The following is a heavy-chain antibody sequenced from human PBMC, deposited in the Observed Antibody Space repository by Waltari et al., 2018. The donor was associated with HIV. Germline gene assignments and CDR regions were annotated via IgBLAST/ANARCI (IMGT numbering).Heavy chain of an antibody. D-gene: IGHD4-17*01. CDR1: GGSISSGSYY. CDR2: IYTSRST. J-gene: IGHJ4*02. V-gene: IGHV4-61*02. Sequence: QVQLQESGPGLVQPSQTLSLTCTVSGGSISSGSYYWSWIRQPAGKGLEWIGRIYTSRSTNYNPSLKSRVTISVDTSKNQLSLKLSSVTAADTAVYYCARATGDSPFDYWGQGTLVTVSS. CDR3: ARATGDSPFDY.